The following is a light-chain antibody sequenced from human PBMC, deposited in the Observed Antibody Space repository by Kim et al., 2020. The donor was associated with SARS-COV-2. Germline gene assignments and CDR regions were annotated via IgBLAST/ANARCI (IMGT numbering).Light chain of an antibody. V-gene: IGKV3-20*01. J-gene: IGKJ5*01. CDR1: QSFSSSY. CDR3: QQYSASPIT. CDR2: GAS. Sequence: SPGERATLSCRASQSFSSSYLAWYQQKPGQATRLLIYGASTRATDIPDRFSGSGSGTDFTLTISSLEPEDFAVYLCQQYSASPITFGQETRLEMK.